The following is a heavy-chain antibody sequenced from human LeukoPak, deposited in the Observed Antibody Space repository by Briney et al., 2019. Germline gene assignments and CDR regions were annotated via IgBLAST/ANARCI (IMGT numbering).Heavy chain of an antibody. CDR1: GGSISSYY. CDR3: ARERGYYYGSGSYSNSRYYYYMDV. Sequence: SETLSLTCTVSGGSISSYYWSWIRQPPGKGLEWIGYIYYSGSTNYNPSLKSRVTISVDTSKNQFSLKLSSVTAADTAVYYCARERGYYYGSGSYSNSRYYYYMDVWGKGTTVTISS. V-gene: IGHV4-59*01. J-gene: IGHJ6*03. CDR2: IYYSGST. D-gene: IGHD3-10*01.